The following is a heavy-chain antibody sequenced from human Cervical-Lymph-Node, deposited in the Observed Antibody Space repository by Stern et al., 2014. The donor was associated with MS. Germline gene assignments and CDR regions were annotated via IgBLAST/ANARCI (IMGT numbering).Heavy chain of an antibody. CDR3: ARHADIRYRYGPLVGY. D-gene: IGHD5-18*01. CDR2: IYYGGRT. V-gene: IGHV4-39*01. Sequence: QLQLQESGPGLVKPSETLSLTCTVSGGSISSSSYYWGWIRQPPGKGLEWIGSIYYGGRTYYNPSLKSLFTISEAPSKNHSPRKLSLGTAADTAVYYCARHADIRYRYGPLVGYWGQGTLVTVSS. J-gene: IGHJ4*02. CDR1: GGSISSSSYY.